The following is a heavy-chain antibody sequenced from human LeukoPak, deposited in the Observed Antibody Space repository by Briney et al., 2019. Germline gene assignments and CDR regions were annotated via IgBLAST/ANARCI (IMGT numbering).Heavy chain of an antibody. Sequence: PGGSLRLSCAASGFTFSNAMHWVRQAPGKGLEWVAVISYDGSNKYYADSVKGRFTISRDNSQNTLYLQMNSLRAEDTAVYYCARVSGWRHFDYWGQGTLVTVSS. CDR3: ARVSGWRHFDY. V-gene: IGHV3-30-3*01. D-gene: IGHD6-19*01. J-gene: IGHJ4*02. CDR2: ISYDGSNK. CDR1: GFTFSNA.